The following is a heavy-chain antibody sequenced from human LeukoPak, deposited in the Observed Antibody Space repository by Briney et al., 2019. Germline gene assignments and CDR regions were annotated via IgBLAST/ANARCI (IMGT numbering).Heavy chain of an antibody. Sequence: GGSLRLSCEASGFTFETYTVNWVRQAPGKGLEWVSSIASDTTYMKYADSVKGRFTVSRDNAKNSVFLEMKSLRADDTAIYFCARDYCDSSASATFDYWGRGTLVTVSS. CDR1: GFTFETYT. D-gene: IGHD6-19*01. J-gene: IGHJ4*02. CDR2: IASDTTYM. V-gene: IGHV3-21*06. CDR3: ARDYCDSSASATFDY.